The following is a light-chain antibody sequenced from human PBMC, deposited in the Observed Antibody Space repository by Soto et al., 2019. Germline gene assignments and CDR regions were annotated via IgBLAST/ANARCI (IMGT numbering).Light chain of an antibody. Sequence: ALTQPASVSGSPGQSITISCTGTSSDVGGYNYVSWYQQHPGEAPKVIIYDVSNRPSGVSNRFSGSKSGNTASLTISGLQAEDEADYFCSSYTSSSTWVFGGGTKLTVL. CDR1: SSDVGGYNY. CDR3: SSYTSSSTWV. CDR2: DVS. J-gene: IGLJ3*02. V-gene: IGLV2-14*03.